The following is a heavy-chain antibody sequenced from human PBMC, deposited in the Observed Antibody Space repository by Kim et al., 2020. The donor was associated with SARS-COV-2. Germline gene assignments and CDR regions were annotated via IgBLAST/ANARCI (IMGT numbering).Heavy chain of an antibody. D-gene: IGHD3-3*01. V-gene: IGHV1-69*01. J-gene: IGHJ5*02. Sequence: AQKFQGRVTITADESTSTAYMELSSLRSEDTAVYYCARRVSYDFWSGYYSWGQGTLVTVSS. CDR3: ARRVSYDFWSGYYS.